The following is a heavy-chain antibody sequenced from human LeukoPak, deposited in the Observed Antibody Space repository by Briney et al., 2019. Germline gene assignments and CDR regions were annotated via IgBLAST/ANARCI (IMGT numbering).Heavy chain of an antibody. CDR2: ISAYNVNT. J-gene: IGHJ1*01. CDR3: ARDQAGDCSGGSCYSKPYFQH. D-gene: IGHD2-15*01. Sequence: ASVKVSCKASGYTFTSYGISWVRQAPGHGVGWMGWISAYNVNTNYAQKLQGRVTMTTDTSTSTDYKELRSLRSDDTAVYYCARDQAGDCSGGSCYSKPYFQHWGQGTLVTVSS. CDR1: GYTFTSYG. V-gene: IGHV1-18*01.